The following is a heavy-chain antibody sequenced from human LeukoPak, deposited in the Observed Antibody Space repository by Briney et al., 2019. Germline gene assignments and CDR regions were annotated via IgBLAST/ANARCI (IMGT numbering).Heavy chain of an antibody. V-gene: IGHV3-21*01. Sequence: GGSLRLSCAASGFTFSSYSMNWVRQAPGKGLEWVSSISSSSSYIYYADSVKGRFTISRDNAKNSLYLQMNSLRAEDTAVYYCARDSGSSSWYPNWFDPWGQGTLVTVSS. CDR2: ISSSSSYI. CDR1: GFTFSSYS. J-gene: IGHJ5*02. D-gene: IGHD6-13*01. CDR3: ARDSGSSSWYPNWFDP.